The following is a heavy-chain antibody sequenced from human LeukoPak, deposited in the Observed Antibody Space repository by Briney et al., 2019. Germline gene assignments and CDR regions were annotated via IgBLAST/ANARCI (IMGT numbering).Heavy chain of an antibody. CDR1: GFTFDDYT. CDR3: ARETDRNYFDY. V-gene: IGHV3-43*01. Sequence: GGSLRLSCAASGFTFDDYTMHWVRQAPGKGLEWVSLISWDGISTYYADSMKGRFTISRDNSKNSLYLQMNSLRAEDTALYYCARETDRNYFDYWGQGTLVTVSS. J-gene: IGHJ4*02. CDR2: ISWDGIST.